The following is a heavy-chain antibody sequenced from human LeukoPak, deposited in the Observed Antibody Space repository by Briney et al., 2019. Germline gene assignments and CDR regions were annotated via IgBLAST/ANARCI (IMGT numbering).Heavy chain of an antibody. CDR1: GFTFSSYW. J-gene: IGHJ5*02. Sequence: GGSLRLSCAASGFTFSSYWMSWVRQAPGKGLEWVSAISGSGGSTYYADSVKGRFTISRDNSKNTLYLQMNSLRAEDTAVYYCAKEGVYYYDSSGYYYPNNWFDPWGQGTLVTVSS. V-gene: IGHV3-23*01. CDR2: ISGSGGST. CDR3: AKEGVYYYDSSGYYYPNNWFDP. D-gene: IGHD3-22*01.